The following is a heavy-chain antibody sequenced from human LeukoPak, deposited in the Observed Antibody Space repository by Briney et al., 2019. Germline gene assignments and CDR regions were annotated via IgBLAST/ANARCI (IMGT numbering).Heavy chain of an antibody. D-gene: IGHD5-18*01. CDR1: GITISRSW. CDR2: ISNDGSRT. V-gene: IGHV3-74*01. Sequence: GGSLRLSCAASGITISRSWMHWVRQAPGKGLVWVSRISNDGSRTSYADSVKGRFTISRDNAKNTLYLQMNSLRAEDTAMYYCTRGDTAMAYWYFDLWGRGTLVTVSS. J-gene: IGHJ2*01. CDR3: TRGDTAMAYWYFDL.